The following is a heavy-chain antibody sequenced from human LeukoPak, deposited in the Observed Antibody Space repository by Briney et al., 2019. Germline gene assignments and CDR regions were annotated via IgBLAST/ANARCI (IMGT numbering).Heavy chain of an antibody. V-gene: IGHV3-30*18. J-gene: IGHJ4*02. Sequence: GGSLRLSCAASGFTFSSYGMHWVRQAPGKGLEWVAVISYDGSNKYYADSVKGRFTISRDNSKNTLYLQMNSLRAEDTAVYYCAKVAAAGKGGPDYWGQGTLVTVSS. CDR2: ISYDGSNK. D-gene: IGHD6-13*01. CDR3: AKVAAAGKGGPDY. CDR1: GFTFSSYG.